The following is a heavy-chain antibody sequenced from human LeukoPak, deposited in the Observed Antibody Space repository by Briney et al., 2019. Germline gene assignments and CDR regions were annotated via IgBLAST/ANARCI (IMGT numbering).Heavy chain of an antibody. CDR2: ISYDGSNK. CDR1: GSTFSSYG. V-gene: IGHV3-30*18. D-gene: IGHD1-26*01. CDR3: AKGSWELLSYYFDY. J-gene: IGHJ4*02. Sequence: PGGSLRLSCAASGSTFSSYGMHWVRQAPGKGLEWVAVISYDGSNKYYADSVKGRFTISRDNSKNTLYLQMNSLRAEDTAVYYCAKGSWELLSYYFDYWGQGTLVTVSS.